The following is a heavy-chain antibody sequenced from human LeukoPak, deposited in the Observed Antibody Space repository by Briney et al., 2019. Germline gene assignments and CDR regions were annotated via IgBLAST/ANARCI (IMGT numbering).Heavy chain of an antibody. Sequence: PGGSLRLSCAASGFTFSSYGMHWVRQAPGKGLEWVAFIRYDGSNKYYADSVKGRFTISRDNSKNTLYLQMNSLRAEDTAVYYCARDRPYYYGSGSAFDIWGQGTMVTVSS. V-gene: IGHV3-30*02. CDR1: GFTFSSYG. CDR3: ARDRPYYYGSGSAFDI. CDR2: IRYDGSNK. J-gene: IGHJ3*02. D-gene: IGHD3-10*01.